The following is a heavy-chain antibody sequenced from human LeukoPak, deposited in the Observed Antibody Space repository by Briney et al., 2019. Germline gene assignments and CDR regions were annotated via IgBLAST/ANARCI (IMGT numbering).Heavy chain of an antibody. CDR3: ATDDYGYYFDI. Sequence: GGSLRFSCAASGFTVSSSYMSWVRQAPGKGLEWVSIIYSGGSTYYADSVEGRFTISRDNSKNTLYLQMNNLRAEDTAVYYCATDDYGYYFDIWGQGTLVTVSS. CDR1: GFTVSSSY. D-gene: IGHD4-17*01. V-gene: IGHV3-66*01. J-gene: IGHJ4*02. CDR2: IYSGGST.